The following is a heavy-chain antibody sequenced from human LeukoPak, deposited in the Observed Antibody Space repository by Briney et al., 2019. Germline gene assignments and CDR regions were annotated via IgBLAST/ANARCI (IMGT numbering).Heavy chain of an antibody. D-gene: IGHD4-17*01. CDR2: MWYDGRNK. Sequence: PGGSLRLSCAASGFTFSSYGMHWVRQAPGKGLEWVAVMWYDGRNKYYADSVKGRFTISRDNSKNTLYLQMNSLRAEDTAVYYCARDPPGDDYGDYVFDYWGQGTLVTVSS. CDR1: GFTFSSYG. CDR3: ARDPPGDDYGDYVFDY. V-gene: IGHV3-33*01. J-gene: IGHJ4*02.